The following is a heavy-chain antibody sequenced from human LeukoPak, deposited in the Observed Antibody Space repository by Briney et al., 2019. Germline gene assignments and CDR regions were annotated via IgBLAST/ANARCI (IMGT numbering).Heavy chain of an antibody. J-gene: IGHJ4*02. CDR3: ARGFGSSGWSSYFY. CDR1: GYTFTSYD. V-gene: IGHV1-8*01. Sequence: GASVKVSCKASGYTFTSYDINWARQATGQGLEWMGWMNPNSGNTGYAQKFQGRVTMTRNTSISTAYMELSSLRSEDTAVYYCARGFGSSGWSSYFYWGQGTLVTVSS. D-gene: IGHD6-19*01. CDR2: MNPNSGNT.